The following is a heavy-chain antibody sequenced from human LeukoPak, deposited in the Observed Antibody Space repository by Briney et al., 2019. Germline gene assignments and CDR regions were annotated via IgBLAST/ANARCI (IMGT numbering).Heavy chain of an antibody. CDR1: GYTFTGYY. CDR3: ARGSAIVVVVAATLSAEYFQH. CDR2: INPTSGGT. V-gene: IGHV1-2*04. J-gene: IGHJ1*01. Sequence: ASVKVSCKASGYTFTGYYMHWLRQAPGQGLEGMGWINPTSGGTNYAQKFQGWVTMTRDTSISTAYMELSRLRSDDTAVYYCARGSAIVVVVAATLSAEYFQHWGQGTLVTVSS. D-gene: IGHD2-15*01.